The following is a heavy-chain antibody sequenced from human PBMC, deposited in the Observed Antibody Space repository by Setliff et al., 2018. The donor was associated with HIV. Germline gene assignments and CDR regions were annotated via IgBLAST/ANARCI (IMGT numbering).Heavy chain of an antibody. CDR2: ISASGST. CDR3: ARVYSRSWFFFDH. CDR1: GGSISTGVYY. Sequence: PSETLSLTCPVSGGSISTGVYYWSWIRQPADKALEWIGRISASGSTNYNPSLESRVTLSIDTSNNQFSRKLTAVTAADTAVYYCARVYSRSWFFFDHWGQGILVTVSS. D-gene: IGHD6-13*01. V-gene: IGHV4-61*02. J-gene: IGHJ4*02.